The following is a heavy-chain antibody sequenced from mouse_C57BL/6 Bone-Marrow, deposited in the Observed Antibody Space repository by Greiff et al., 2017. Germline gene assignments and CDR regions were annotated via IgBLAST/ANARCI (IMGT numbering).Heavy chain of an antibody. V-gene: IGHV1-62-2*01. J-gene: IGHJ3*01. D-gene: IGHD1-1*01. CDR2: FYPGSGSI. Sequence: VQLQQSGAELVKPGASVKLSCKASGYTFTEYTIHWVKQRSGQGLEWIGWFYPGSGSIKYNEKFKDKATLTADKSSSTVYMELSRLTSEDSAVYCCAKHEWDYYGSFSWFAYWGQGTLVTVSA. CDR3: AKHEWDYYGSFSWFAY. CDR1: GYTFTEYT.